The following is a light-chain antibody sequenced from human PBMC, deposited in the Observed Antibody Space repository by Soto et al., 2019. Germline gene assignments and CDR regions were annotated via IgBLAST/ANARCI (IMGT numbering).Light chain of an antibody. J-gene: IGLJ1*01. V-gene: IGLV2-14*01. CDR1: SGDIGSYNR. CDR3: SSYTNINTRACV. Sequence: QSVLTQPASASGSAGQSITISCTGTSGDIGSYNRVSWYQQHPGKAPKLIIYEVTDRPSGVSNRFSGSKSGNTASLTISGLQAEDEAEYYCSSYTNINTRACVFGTGTKVTVL. CDR2: EVT.